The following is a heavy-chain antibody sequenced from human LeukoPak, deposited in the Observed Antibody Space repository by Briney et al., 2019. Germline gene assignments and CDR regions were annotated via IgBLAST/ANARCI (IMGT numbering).Heavy chain of an antibody. D-gene: IGHD1-1*01. J-gene: IGHJ4*02. CDR2: ISGSGGST. V-gene: IGHV3-23*01. CDR3: AKEWNNFKGASRPFDY. Sequence: GGSLRLSCAASGFTFSSYAMSWVRQAPGKGLEWVSAISGSGGSTYYADSVKGRFTISRDNSKNTLYLQMNSLRAEDTAVYYYAKEWNNFKGASRPFDYWGQGTLVTVSS. CDR1: GFTFSSYA.